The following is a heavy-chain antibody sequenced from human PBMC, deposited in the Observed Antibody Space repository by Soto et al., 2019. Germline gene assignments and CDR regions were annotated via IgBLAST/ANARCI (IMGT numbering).Heavy chain of an antibody. Sequence: KPSETLSLTCTVSGGSISSGGYYWSWIRQHPGKGLEWIGYIYYSGSTYYNPSLKSRVTISVDTSKNQFSLKLSSVTAADTAVYYCARDGDNWFDPWGQGTLVTVSS. D-gene: IGHD3-3*01. CDR3: ARDGDNWFDP. J-gene: IGHJ5*02. CDR2: IYYSGST. V-gene: IGHV4-31*03. CDR1: GGSISSGGYY.